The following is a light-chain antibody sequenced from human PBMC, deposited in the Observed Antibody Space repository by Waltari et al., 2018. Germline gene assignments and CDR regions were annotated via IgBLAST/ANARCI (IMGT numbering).Light chain of an antibody. Sequence: EIVLTQSPDTLSLSPGERATLSCRASQSVRSYLAWYQQKRGQAPRLLIYGASNRATGIPARFSGSGSGTDFTLTISTLEPEDFAVYYCQQRSNWPLTFGGGTKVEIK. CDR2: GAS. V-gene: IGKV3-11*01. CDR3: QQRSNWPLT. CDR1: QSVRSY. J-gene: IGKJ4*01.